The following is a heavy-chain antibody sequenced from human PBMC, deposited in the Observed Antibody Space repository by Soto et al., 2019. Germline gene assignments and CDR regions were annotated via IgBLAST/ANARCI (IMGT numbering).Heavy chain of an antibody. D-gene: IGHD1-26*01. CDR1: VYTLTINY. CDR3: ARAEVHRKKPTWDGAFDI. CDR2: INPSGGST. J-gene: IGHJ3*02. V-gene: IGHV1-46*03. Sequence: ASVTVSSTSSVYTLTINYIHCVRQANRQGLEWMGIINPSGGSTSYAQKFQGRVTMTRDTSTSTVYMELSSLKSEDTAVYYCARAEVHRKKPTWDGAFDICGQGTMVTGSS.